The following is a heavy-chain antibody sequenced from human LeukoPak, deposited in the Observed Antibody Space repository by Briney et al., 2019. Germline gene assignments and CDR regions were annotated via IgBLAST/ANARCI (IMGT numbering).Heavy chain of an antibody. Sequence: ASVKVSCKASGGTFSSYAISWVRQAPGQGLEWMGWIIPIFGTANYAQKFQGRVTITTDASTSTAYMELRSLRSEDTAVYYCSRENVGFMIVVVITGGAFDMWGQGTMVTVSS. CDR2: IIPIFGTA. D-gene: IGHD3-22*01. CDR1: GGTFSSYA. J-gene: IGHJ3*02. CDR3: SRENVGFMIVVVITGGAFDM. V-gene: IGHV1-69*05.